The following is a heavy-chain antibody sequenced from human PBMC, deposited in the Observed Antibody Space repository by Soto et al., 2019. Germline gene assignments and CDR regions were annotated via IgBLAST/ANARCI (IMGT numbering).Heavy chain of an antibody. D-gene: IGHD2-2*01. Sequence: SVKVSCKASGGTFSSYTISWVRQAPGQGLKWMGRIIPILGIANYAQKFQGRVTITADKSTSTAYMELSSLRSEDTAVYYCARGHRYCSSTSCQTGWFDPWGQGTLVTVSS. J-gene: IGHJ5*02. CDR2: IIPILGIA. V-gene: IGHV1-69*02. CDR3: ARGHRYCSSTSCQTGWFDP. CDR1: GGTFSSYT.